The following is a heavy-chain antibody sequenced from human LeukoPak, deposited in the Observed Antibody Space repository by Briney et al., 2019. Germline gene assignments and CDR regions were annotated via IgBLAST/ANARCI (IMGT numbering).Heavy chain of an antibody. D-gene: IGHD1-26*01. CDR2: SNDSGGT. J-gene: IGHJ6*03. Sequence: SETLPLTCTVSGGSISSYYWSWIRQPPGKGLEWVGESNDSGGTNYNPSLKSRVTISADKSKNQVSLKLTSVTAADTAVYYCARLSVIVGAALEYYYYYMDVWGQGTTVTVSS. CDR1: GGSISSYY. V-gene: IGHV4-34*01. CDR3: ARLSVIVGAALEYYYYYMDV.